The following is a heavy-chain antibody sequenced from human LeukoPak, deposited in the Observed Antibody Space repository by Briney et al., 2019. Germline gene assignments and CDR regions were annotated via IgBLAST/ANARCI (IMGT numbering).Heavy chain of an antibody. Sequence: PGGSLRLSCAASGFTFSTYAMSWVRQAPGRGLEWVSAISGSGGSTYYADSVKGRFTVSRDNSKNTLHLQMNSLRAEDTAVYYCAKRHGYSSGWFYFDCWGQGTLVTVSS. CDR1: GFTFSTYA. CDR2: ISGSGGST. D-gene: IGHD6-19*01. V-gene: IGHV3-23*01. CDR3: AKRHGYSSGWFYFDC. J-gene: IGHJ4*02.